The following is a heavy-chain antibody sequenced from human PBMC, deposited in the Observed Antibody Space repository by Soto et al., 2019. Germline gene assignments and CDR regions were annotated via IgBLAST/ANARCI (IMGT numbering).Heavy chain of an antibody. D-gene: IGHD2-15*01. J-gene: IGHJ5*02. Sequence: QVQLVQSGAEVKKPGSSVMVSCKASGGTFSIYTISWVRQAPGQGLEWMGGSANSAQKFQGILTVTADESTSTVYLELSSLTSEDTAVYYCAREGPPDIAWFDPWGQGTLVSVSS. CDR2: SA. V-gene: IGHV1-69*01. CDR1: GGTFSIYT. CDR3: AREGPPDIAWFDP.